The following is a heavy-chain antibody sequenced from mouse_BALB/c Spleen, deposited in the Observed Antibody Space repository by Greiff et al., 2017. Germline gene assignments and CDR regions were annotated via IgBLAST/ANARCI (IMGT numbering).Heavy chain of an antibody. Sequence: EVQLQESGAELVRSGASVKLSCTASGFNIKDYYMHWVKQRPEQGLEWIGWIDPENGDTDYAPKFQGKATMTADTSSNTAYLELSSLTSEDTAVYYCNGGVRRASYYAMDYWGQGTSVTVSS. CDR2: IDPENGDT. J-gene: IGHJ4*01. CDR1: GFNIKDYY. D-gene: IGHD2-14*01. CDR3: NGGVRRASYYAMDY. V-gene: IGHV14-4*02.